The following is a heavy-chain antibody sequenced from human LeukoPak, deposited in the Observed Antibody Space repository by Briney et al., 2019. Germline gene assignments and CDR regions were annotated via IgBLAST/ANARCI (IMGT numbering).Heavy chain of an antibody. Sequence: GGSLRLSCAGSGFTFSSQSMNWVRQAPGKGLEWVSYISSSSSTIYYADSVKGRFTISRDNAKNSLYLQMNSLRAEDTAVYYCARGYANYFDYWGQGTLVTVSS. V-gene: IGHV3-48*01. D-gene: IGHD5-12*01. CDR3: ARGYANYFDY. CDR1: GFTFSSQS. J-gene: IGHJ4*02. CDR2: ISSSSSTI.